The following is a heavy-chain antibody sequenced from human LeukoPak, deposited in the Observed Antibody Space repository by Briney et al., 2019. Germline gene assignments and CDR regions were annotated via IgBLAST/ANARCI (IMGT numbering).Heavy chain of an antibody. J-gene: IGHJ4*02. Sequence: GGSLRLSCAASGFTFSSYAMSWVRQAPGKGLEWVSAISGSGGSTYYADSVKGRFTISRDNSKNTLYLQMNSLRAEDTAVYYCAKSTMVRGVIIKRISFEYWGQGTLVTVSS. CDR1: GFTFSSYA. CDR2: ISGSGGST. CDR3: AKSTMVRGVIIKRISFEY. D-gene: IGHD3-10*01. V-gene: IGHV3-23*01.